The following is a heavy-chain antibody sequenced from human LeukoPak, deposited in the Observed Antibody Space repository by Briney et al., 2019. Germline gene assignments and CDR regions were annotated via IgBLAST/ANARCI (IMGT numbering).Heavy chain of an antibody. Sequence: SETLSPTCTVSGGSISSYYWSWIRQPPGKGLEWIGYIYYSGSTNYNPSLKSRVTISVDTSKNQFSLKLSSVTAADTAVYYCARVYYGSGSPPYFDYWGQGTLVTVSS. CDR3: ARVYYGSGSPPYFDY. CDR1: GGSISSYY. V-gene: IGHV4-59*01. D-gene: IGHD3-10*01. CDR2: IYYSGST. J-gene: IGHJ4*02.